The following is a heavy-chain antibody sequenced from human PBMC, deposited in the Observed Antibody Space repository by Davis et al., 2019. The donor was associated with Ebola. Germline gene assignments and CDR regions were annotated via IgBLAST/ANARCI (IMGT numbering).Heavy chain of an antibody. CDR2: IYYSGST. CDR1: GGSISSYY. Sequence: PSETLSLTCTVSGGSISSYYWSWIRQPPGKGLEWIGYIYYSGSTNYNPSLKSRVTISVDTSKNQFSLKLSSVTAADTAVYYCAKDGGSTSCPIGCLPFDPWGQGTLVTVSS. D-gene: IGHD2-2*01. CDR3: AKDGGSTSCPIGCLPFDP. J-gene: IGHJ5*02. V-gene: IGHV4-59*01.